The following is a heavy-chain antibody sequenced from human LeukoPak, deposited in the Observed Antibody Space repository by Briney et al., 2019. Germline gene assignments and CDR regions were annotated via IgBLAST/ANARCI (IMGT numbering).Heavy chain of an antibody. V-gene: IGHV4-34*01. D-gene: IGHD4-17*01. J-gene: IGHJ4*02. CDR1: GGSFSGYY. Sequence: SETLSLTCAVYGGSFSGYYWSWIRQPPGKGLEWIGEINHSGSTNYNPSLKSRVTISVDASKNQFSLKLSSVTAADTAVYYCARHSTVTPFDYWGQGTLVTVSS. CDR3: ARHSTVTPFDY. CDR2: INHSGST.